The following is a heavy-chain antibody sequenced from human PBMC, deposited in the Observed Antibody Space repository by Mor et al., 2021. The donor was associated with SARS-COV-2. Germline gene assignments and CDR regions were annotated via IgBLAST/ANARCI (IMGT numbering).Heavy chain of an antibody. D-gene: IGHD2-21*01. CDR2: IYYSGST. CDR3: ARGLWWSRGYFDL. J-gene: IGHJ2*01. V-gene: IGHV4-31*02. Sequence: SWIRQHPGKGLEWIGYIYYSGSTYYNPSLKSRVTISVDTSKNQFSLKLSSVTAADTAVYYCARGLWWSRGYFDLWGRGTLVTV.